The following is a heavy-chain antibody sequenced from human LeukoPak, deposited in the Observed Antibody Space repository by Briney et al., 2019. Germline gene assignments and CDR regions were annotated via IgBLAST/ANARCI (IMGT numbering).Heavy chain of an antibody. CDR2: IIPIFATA. V-gene: IGHV1-69*13. J-gene: IGHJ4*02. CDR3: CSRGRANDY. Sequence: SVKVSCKASGGTFSSYTLNWVRQAPGQGLEWMGGIIPIFATADYAQKFQGRVTITADESTSTAYMELSSLRSEDTAVYYCCSRGRANDYWGQGTLVTVSS. D-gene: IGHD6-13*01. CDR1: GGTFSSYT.